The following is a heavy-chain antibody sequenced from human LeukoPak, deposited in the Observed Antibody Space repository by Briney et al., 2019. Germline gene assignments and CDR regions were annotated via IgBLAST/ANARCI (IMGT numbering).Heavy chain of an antibody. CDR2: INPSGGST. Sequence: ASVKVSCKASGYTFTSYYLHWVRQAPGQGLEWMGIINPSGGSTSYAQKFQGRVTMTRDTSTSTVYMELSSLRSEDTAVYYCARRAVEMATYSASDYWGQGILVTVSS. V-gene: IGHV1-46*01. D-gene: IGHD5-24*01. CDR1: GYTFTSYY. J-gene: IGHJ4*02. CDR3: ARRAVEMATYSASDY.